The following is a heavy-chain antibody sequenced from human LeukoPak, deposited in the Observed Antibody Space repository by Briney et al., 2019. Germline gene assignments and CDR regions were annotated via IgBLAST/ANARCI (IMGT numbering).Heavy chain of an antibody. V-gene: IGHV1-69*05. CDR2: IIPIFGTA. D-gene: IGHD3-10*01. Sequence: SVKVSCKASGGTFSSYAISWVRQAPGQGLEWMGRIIPIFGTANYAQKFQGRVTITTDESTSTAYMELSSLRSEDTAVYYCARDKLVTYYYGSGRHDADWGQGTLVTVSS. CDR1: GGTFSSYA. CDR3: ARDKLVTYYYGSGRHDAD. J-gene: IGHJ4*02.